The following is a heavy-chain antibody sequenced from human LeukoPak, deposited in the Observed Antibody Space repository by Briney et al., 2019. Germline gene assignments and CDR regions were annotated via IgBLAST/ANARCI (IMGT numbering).Heavy chain of an antibody. CDR3: AKAGYSGYHYYYYMDV. CDR1: GFTFSSYG. J-gene: IGHJ6*03. D-gene: IGHD1-26*01. CDR2: ISGSGGST. Sequence: GGSLRLSCAASGFTFSSYGMSWVRQAPGKGLEWVSAISGSGGSTYYADSVKGRFTISRDNSKNTLYLQMNSLRAEDTAVYYCAKAGYSGYHYYYYMDVWGKGTTVTISS. V-gene: IGHV3-23*01.